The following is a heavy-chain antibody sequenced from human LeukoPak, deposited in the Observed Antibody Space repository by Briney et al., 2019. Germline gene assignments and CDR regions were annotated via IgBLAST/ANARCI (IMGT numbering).Heavy chain of an antibody. CDR1: GFTLDDYA. J-gene: IGHJ4*02. V-gene: IGHV3-9*01. CDR3: AKDRAEGSSGWYYFDY. Sequence: GRSLRLSCAASGFTLDDYAMHWVGQAPGKGLEWASGISWNSGSIGYADSVKGRFTISRDNAKNSLYLQMNSLRAEDTALYFCAKDRAEGSSGWYYFDYWGQGTLVTVSS. CDR2: ISWNSGSI. D-gene: IGHD6-19*01.